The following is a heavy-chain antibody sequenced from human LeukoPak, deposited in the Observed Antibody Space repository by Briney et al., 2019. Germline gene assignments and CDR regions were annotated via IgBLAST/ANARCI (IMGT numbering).Heavy chain of an antibody. J-gene: IGHJ6*02. D-gene: IGHD6-19*01. CDR3: ARVAVAGYYYGMDV. V-gene: IGHV1-2*02. CDR1: GYTFTGYY. CDR2: INPNSGGT. Sequence: ASVKVSCKASGYTFTGYYMRWVRQAPGQGLEWMGWINPNSGGTNYAQKFQGRVAMTRDTSISTAYMELSRLRSDDTAVYYCARVAVAGYYYGMDVWGQGTTVTVSS.